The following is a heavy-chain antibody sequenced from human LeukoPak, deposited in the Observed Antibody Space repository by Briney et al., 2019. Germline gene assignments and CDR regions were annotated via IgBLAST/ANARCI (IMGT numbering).Heavy chain of an antibody. CDR1: GDSISSSY. CDR3: ARFIAAADYFDY. Sequence: PSETLSLTCTVSGDSISSSYWNWIRQPAGKGLEWIGRLYTSESTNYNPSLKSRVTMSVDTSRNQFSLNLSSVTAADTAVYYCARFIAAADYFDYWGHGTLVTVSS. D-gene: IGHD6-13*01. V-gene: IGHV4-4*07. J-gene: IGHJ4*01. CDR2: LYTSEST.